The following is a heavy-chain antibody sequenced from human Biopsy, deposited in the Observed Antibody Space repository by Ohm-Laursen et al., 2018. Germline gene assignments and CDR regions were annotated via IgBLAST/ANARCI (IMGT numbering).Heavy chain of an antibody. CDR1: GGSFNGYF. CDR3: ARVPLPGIGAAYQGRFLYGMDV. CDR2: ITQSGST. J-gene: IGHJ6*02. D-gene: IGHD6-13*01. Sequence: SETLSLTCAVYGGSFNGYFWSWIRQPPGKGLEWIGDITQSGSTNYSPSLKRRVIISVDTAKKQFSLSLRSVTAADTAVYYCARVPLPGIGAAYQGRFLYGMDVWGQGTTVSVSS. V-gene: IGHV4-34*01.